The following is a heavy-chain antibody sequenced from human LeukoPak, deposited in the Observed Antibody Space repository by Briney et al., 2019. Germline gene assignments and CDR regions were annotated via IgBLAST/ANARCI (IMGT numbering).Heavy chain of an antibody. J-gene: IGHJ6*02. Sequence: ASVKVSCKTSGYSFTNYGMNWVRQAPGQGLEWMGWINTNTGNPTYAQGFTGRFVFSLDTSVSTAYLQISSLKAEDTAVYYCARTLRYSSGWYYYYGMDVWGQGTTVTVSS. CDR3: ARTLRYSSGWYYYYGMDV. CDR1: GYSFTNYG. D-gene: IGHD6-19*01. CDR2: INTNTGNP. V-gene: IGHV7-4-1*02.